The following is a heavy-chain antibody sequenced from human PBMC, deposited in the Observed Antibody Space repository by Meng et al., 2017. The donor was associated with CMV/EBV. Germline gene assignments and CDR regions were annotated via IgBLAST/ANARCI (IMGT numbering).Heavy chain of an antibody. CDR1: GGTFSSYA. CDR2: IIPIFGTA. CDR3: AREVGYCSSTSCPYYYYYYGMDV. Sequence: SVKVSCKASGGTFSSYAISGVRQAPGQGLEWMGGIIPIFGTANYAQKFQGRVTITTDESTSTAYMELSSLRSENTAVYYCAREVGYCSSTSCPYYYYYYGMDVWGQGTTVTVSS. J-gene: IGHJ6*02. D-gene: IGHD2-2*01. V-gene: IGHV1-69*05.